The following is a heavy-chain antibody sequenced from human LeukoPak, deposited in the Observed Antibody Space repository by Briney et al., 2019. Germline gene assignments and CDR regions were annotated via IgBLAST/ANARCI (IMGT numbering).Heavy chain of an antibody. CDR3: AKDHFPYRALCTFDY. Sequence: GRSLRLSCAASGFTFSSYGMHWVRQAPGKGLEWVAFIRFDGSNKYYADSVMGRFTISRDNSKNTLYLQMNSLRAEDTAVYYCAKDHFPYRALCTFDYWGQGTLVTVSS. V-gene: IGHV3-30*02. J-gene: IGHJ4*02. CDR2: IRFDGSNK. D-gene: IGHD3-3*02. CDR1: GFTFSSYG.